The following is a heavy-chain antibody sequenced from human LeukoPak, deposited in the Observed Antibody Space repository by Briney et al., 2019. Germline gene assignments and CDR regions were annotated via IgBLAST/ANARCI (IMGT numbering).Heavy chain of an antibody. CDR3: ARQTGAGLFILP. D-gene: IGHD3-3*01. J-gene: IGHJ4*02. V-gene: IGHV4-39*01. Sequence: PSETLSLTCAVSGGPIISTNYYWGWTRQPPGKGLEWIGVIYHGGNTYFSPALKSRVTTSIDTSKNQFSLILTSVTAADTAVYYCARQTGAGLFILPGGQGTLVTVSS. CDR2: IYHGGNT. CDR1: GGPIISTNYY.